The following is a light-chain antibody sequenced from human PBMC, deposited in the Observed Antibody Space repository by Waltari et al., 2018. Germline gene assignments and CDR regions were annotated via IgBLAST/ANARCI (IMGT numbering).Light chain of an antibody. J-gene: IGLJ1*01. CDR2: EVS. CDR1: ARDVGAYDL. V-gene: IGLV2-14*01. Sequence: QSALTQPASVSGSPGPSIPLSCSGTARDVGAYDLVSWYQQHPGKAPHLIIYEVSNRPSGISNRFSASKSGNTASLTISGLQAEDEADYYCSSYTTSSAPGVFGTGTRVTVL. CDR3: SSYTTSSAPGV.